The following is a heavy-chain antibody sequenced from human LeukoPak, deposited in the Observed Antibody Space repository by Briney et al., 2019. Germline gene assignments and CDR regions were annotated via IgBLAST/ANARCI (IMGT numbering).Heavy chain of an antibody. J-gene: IGHJ4*02. CDR1: GFTFSSYA. D-gene: IGHD5-18*01. V-gene: IGHV3-30*09. CDR3: ARDGPGYSLDY. CDR2: ISYDGSSK. Sequence: PGGSLRLSCAASGFTFSSYAMHWVRQAPGKGLEWVAVISYDGSSKDYADSVTGRFAISRDNSKNTLYVRMNSLRAEDTAVYYCARDGPGYSLDYWGQGTLVTVSS.